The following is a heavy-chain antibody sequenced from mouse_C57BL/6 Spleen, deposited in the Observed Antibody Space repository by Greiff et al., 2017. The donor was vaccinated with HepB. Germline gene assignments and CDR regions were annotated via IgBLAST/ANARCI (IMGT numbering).Heavy chain of an antibody. V-gene: IGHV5-4*01. D-gene: IGHD4-1*01. CDR2: ISDGGSYT. J-gene: IGHJ2*01. CDR1: GFTFSSYA. Sequence: EVKLVESGGGLVKPGGSLKLSCAASGFTFSSYAMSWVRQTPEKRLEWVATISDGGSYTYYPDNVKGRFTISRDNAKNNLYLQMSHLKSEDTAMYYCAREGTGTGYYFDYWGQSTTLTVSS. CDR3: AREGTGTGYYFDY.